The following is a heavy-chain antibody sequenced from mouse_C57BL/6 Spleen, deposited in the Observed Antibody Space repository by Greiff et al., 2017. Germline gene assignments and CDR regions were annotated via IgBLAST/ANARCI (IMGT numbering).Heavy chain of an antibody. CDR2: IHPNSGST. Sequence: QVQLQQPGAELVKPGASVKLSCKASGYTFTSYWMHWVKQRPGQGLEWIGMIHPNSGSTNYNEKFKSKATLTVDKSSSTAYMQLSSLTAEDSAVYYCAPYYYAPFDYWGQGTTLTVSS. D-gene: IGHD2-4*01. CDR1: GYTFTSYW. V-gene: IGHV1-64*01. CDR3: APYYYAPFDY. J-gene: IGHJ2*01.